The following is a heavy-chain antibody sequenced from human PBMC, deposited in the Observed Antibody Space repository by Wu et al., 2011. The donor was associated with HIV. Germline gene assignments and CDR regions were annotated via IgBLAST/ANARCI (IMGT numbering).Heavy chain of an antibody. D-gene: IGHD2-2*01. V-gene: IGHV1-69*05. J-gene: IGHJ6*02. CDR3: ARDSGCRSTSCYASTFPYGMDVR. Sequence: QVQLVQSGAEVKKPGSSVKVSCKASGGTFSSYAISWVRQAPGQGLEWMGGIIPIFGTANYAQKFQGRVTITTDESTSTAYMELSSLRSEDTAVYYCARDSGCRSTSCYASTFPYGMDVRGAKGTTVHRL. CDR1: GGTFSSYA. CDR2: IIPIFGTA.